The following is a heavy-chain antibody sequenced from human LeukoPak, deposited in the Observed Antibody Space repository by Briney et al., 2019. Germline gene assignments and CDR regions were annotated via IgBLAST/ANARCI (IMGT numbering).Heavy chain of an antibody. D-gene: IGHD6-13*01. J-gene: IGHJ4*02. Sequence: GGSLRLSCAASGFTFSSYSMNWVRQAPGKGLEWVSSISSSSSYIYYADSAKGRFTISRDNAKNSLYLQMNSLRAEDTAVYYCARTLDIAAAGTDYFDYWGQGTLVTVSS. CDR2: ISSSSSYI. CDR1: GFTFSSYS. V-gene: IGHV3-21*01. CDR3: ARTLDIAAAGTDYFDY.